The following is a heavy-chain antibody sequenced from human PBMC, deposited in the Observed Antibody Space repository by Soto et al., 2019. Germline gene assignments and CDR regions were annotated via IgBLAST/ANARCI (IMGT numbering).Heavy chain of an antibody. CDR2: ISYDGSNK. CDR3: ASSYGGNAHFAFDT. J-gene: IGHJ3*02. Sequence: GGSLRLSCAASGFTFSSYAMHWVRQAPGKGLEWVAVISYDGSNKYYADSVKGRFTISRDDAKNSLYLQMNSLRAEDTAVYYCASSYGGNAHFAFDTWGQGTMVTVSS. D-gene: IGHD4-17*01. CDR1: GFTFSSYA. V-gene: IGHV3-30-3*01.